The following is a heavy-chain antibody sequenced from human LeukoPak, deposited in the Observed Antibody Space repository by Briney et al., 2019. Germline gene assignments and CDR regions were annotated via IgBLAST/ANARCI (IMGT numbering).Heavy chain of an antibody. V-gene: IGHV3-21*01. D-gene: IGHD3-10*01. J-gene: IGHJ4*02. CDR3: ERDHGYYGSGSYAN. CDR1: GFTFSSYS. CDR2: ISSSSSYI. Sequence: PAGSLRLSCAASGFTFSSYSMNWVRQAPGKGLEWVSSISSSSSYIYYADSVKGRFTISRDNAKNSLYLQMNSLRAEDTAVYYCERDHGYYGSGSYANWGQGTLVTVSS.